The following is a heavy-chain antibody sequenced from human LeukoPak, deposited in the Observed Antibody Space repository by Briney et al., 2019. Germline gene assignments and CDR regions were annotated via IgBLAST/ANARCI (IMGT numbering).Heavy chain of an antibody. J-gene: IGHJ4*02. CDR1: GFTFSSYG. V-gene: IGHV3-30*18. Sequence: PGGSLRLSCAASGFTFSSYGMHWVRQAPGKGLEWVAVISYDGSDKYSADSVKGRFTISRDNSKNTLYLRMNSLRAEDTAVYYCAKNAHYQGYSYGGIDYWGQGTLVTVSS. D-gene: IGHD5-18*01. CDR2: ISYDGSDK. CDR3: AKNAHYQGYSYGGIDY.